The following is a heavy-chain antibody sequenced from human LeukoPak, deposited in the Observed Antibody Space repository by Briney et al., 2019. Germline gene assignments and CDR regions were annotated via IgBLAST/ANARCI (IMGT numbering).Heavy chain of an antibody. CDR3: ARNNGMDV. V-gene: IGHV3-7*03. CDR2: VNRDGSET. Sequence: GGSLRLSCAASGFALSSHWMTWVRQVPGRGPEWVANVNRDGSETYYLDPVKGRFTISKDNAKNSLYLQMNSLRAEDTALYHCARNNGMDVWGQGTTVIVSS. CDR1: GFALSSHW. J-gene: IGHJ6*02.